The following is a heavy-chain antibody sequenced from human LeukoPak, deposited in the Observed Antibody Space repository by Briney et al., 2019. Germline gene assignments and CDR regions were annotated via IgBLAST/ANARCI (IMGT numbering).Heavy chain of an antibody. J-gene: IGHJ4*02. CDR2: IYYSGST. V-gene: IGHV4-59*01. CDR3: ARYIAAAGNFDY. CDR1: GGSISSYY. Sequence: ASETLSLTCTVSGGSISSYYWSWIRQPPGKGLEWIGYIYYSGSTNYNPSLKSRVTISVDTSKNQFSLKLSSVTAADTAVYYCARYIAAAGNFDYWGQGTLVTVSS. D-gene: IGHD6-13*01.